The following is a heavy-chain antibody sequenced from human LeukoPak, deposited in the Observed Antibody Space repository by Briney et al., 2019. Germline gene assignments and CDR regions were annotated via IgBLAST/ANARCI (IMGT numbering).Heavy chain of an antibody. CDR1: GFTFTSYW. CDR2: LNSDGSST. Sequence: GGSLRLSCAASGFTFTSYWMHWVRQAPGKGLVWVSRLNSDGSSTTYADSVKGRFTISRDNAKNTLYLQTNSLRADDTAVYYCARGDRSYGAEYFQYWGQGTLVTASS. CDR3: ARGDRSYGAEYFQY. D-gene: IGHD3-10*01. J-gene: IGHJ1*01. V-gene: IGHV3-74*03.